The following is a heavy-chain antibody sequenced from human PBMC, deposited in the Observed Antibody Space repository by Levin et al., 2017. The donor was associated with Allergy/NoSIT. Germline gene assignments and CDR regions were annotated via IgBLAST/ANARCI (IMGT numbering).Heavy chain of an antibody. CDR1: GYSFTSYW. Sequence: GESLKISCKGSGYSFTSYWIGWVRQMPGKGLEWMGIIYPGDSDTRYSPSFQGQVTISADKSISTAYLQWSSLKASDTAMYYWARVYDYVWGSYPEGNYFDYWGQGTLVTVSS. V-gene: IGHV5-51*01. D-gene: IGHD3-16*02. CDR2: IYPGDSDT. CDR3: ARVYDYVWGSYPEGNYFDY. J-gene: IGHJ4*02.